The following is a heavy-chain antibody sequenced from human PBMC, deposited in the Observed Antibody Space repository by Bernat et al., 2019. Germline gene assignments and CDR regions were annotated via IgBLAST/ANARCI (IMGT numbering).Heavy chain of an antibody. D-gene: IGHD2-15*01. CDR1: GFTFSDHY. V-gene: IGHV3-23*04. CDR3: AKILSQVDYYWYGADV. J-gene: IGHJ6*02. Sequence: EVQLVESGGGLVQPGGSLRLSCAASGFTFSDHYMIWVRQAPGKGLEWVSGISGGGDRTYDADSVKGRFTISRDNSKNTLSLQMNSLRAEDTAVYYCAKILSQVDYYWYGADVWGQGTTVTVSS. CDR2: ISGGGDRT.